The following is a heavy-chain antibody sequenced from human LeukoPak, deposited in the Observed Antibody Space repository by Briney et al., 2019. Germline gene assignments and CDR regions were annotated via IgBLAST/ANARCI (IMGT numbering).Heavy chain of an antibody. D-gene: IGHD2-2*02. CDR1: GFTFSAYW. CDR2: INQDGSDK. J-gene: IGHJ4*02. Sequence: PGGSLRLSCVASGFTFSAYWMTWVRQAPGKGLERVANINQDGSDKYYVDSVKGRFTISRDNAKNSAYLQMKSLRAEDAAVYYCARGYPNDYWGQGTVVTVSA. CDR3: ARGYPNDY. V-gene: IGHV3-7*01.